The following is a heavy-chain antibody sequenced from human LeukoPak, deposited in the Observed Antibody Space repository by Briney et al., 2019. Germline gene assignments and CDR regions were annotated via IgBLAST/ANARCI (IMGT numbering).Heavy chain of an antibody. CDR3: ARDARSSGYHDY. V-gene: IGHV3-74*01. D-gene: IGHD3-22*01. J-gene: IGHJ4*02. CDR1: GFTFSSYW. CDR2: INTDGSST. Sequence: GGSLRLSCAASGFTFSSYWMHWVRQAPGKGLVWVSRINTDGSSTSYADSVKGRFTTSRDNAKNTLYLQMNGLRAEDTAVYYCARDARSSGYHDYWGQGTLVTVSS.